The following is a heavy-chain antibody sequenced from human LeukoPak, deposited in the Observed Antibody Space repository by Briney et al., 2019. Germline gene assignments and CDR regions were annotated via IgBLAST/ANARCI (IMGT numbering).Heavy chain of an antibody. CDR1: GGSFSGYY. CDR3: ARRPGSYYITTYYYYYMDV. V-gene: IGHV4-34*01. D-gene: IGHD3-10*01. Sequence: PSETLSLTCAVYGGSFSGYYWSWIRQPPGKGLEWIGEINHSGSTNYNPSLKSRVTISVDTSKNQFSLKLSSVTAADTAVYYCARRPGSYYITTYYYYYMDVWGKGTTVIISS. CDR2: INHSGST. J-gene: IGHJ6*03.